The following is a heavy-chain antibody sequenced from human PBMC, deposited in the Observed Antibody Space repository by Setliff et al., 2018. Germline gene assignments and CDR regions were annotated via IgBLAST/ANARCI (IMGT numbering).Heavy chain of an antibody. V-gene: IGHV4-31*03. D-gene: IGHD3-3*01. J-gene: IGHJ6*03. CDR3: ARMAGFQYIDV. CDR1: GASISSDGYY. CDR2: IYYSGST. Sequence: SETLSLTCIVSGASISSDGYYWSRIRQHPGKGLEWIGYIYYSGSTYYNPSLKSRVTILLDTSKNQFSLTLTSVTAADTAVYYCARMAGFQYIDVWGKGTTVTVSS.